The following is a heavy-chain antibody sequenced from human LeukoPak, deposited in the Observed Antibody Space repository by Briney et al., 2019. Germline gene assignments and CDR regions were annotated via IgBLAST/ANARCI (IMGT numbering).Heavy chain of an antibody. CDR2: IYHSGST. Sequence: PSETLSLTCAVSGGSISSSNWWSWVRQPPGKGLEWIGEIYHSGSTNYNPSLKSRVTISVDKSKNRFSLKLSSVTAADTAVYYCARAVAATRAFFDYWGQGTLVTVSS. V-gene: IGHV4-4*02. CDR1: GGSISSSNW. J-gene: IGHJ4*02. CDR3: ARAVAATRAFFDY. D-gene: IGHD6-19*01.